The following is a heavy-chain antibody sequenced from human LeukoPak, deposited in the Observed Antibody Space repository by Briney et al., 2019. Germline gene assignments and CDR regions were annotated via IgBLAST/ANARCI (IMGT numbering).Heavy chain of an antibody. V-gene: IGHV3-23*01. CDR3: ARRSGGTCDY. Sequence: GGSLRLSCAASGFSFSNYAMDWVRQAPGKGLEWVSTIGASVSNTSYADSVKGRFTISRDNSKNTLSLQMSSLKVEDTAVYYCARRSGGTCDYWGQGTLVTVSS. J-gene: IGHJ4*02. D-gene: IGHD1-1*01. CDR1: GFSFSNYA. CDR2: IGASVSNT.